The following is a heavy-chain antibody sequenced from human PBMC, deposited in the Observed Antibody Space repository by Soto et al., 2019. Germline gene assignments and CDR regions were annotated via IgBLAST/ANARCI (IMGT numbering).Heavy chain of an antibody. V-gene: IGHV3-23*01. CDR2: ISGSGGST. CDR3: AKGIAAVNPGLAYYCDCLDV. D-gene: IGHD6-13*01. J-gene: IGHJ6*02. CDR1: GFTFSSYA. Sequence: PGGSLRVSCAASGFTFSSYAMSWGRQAPGKGLEWVSAISGSGGSTYYADSVKGRFTISRDNSKNTLYLQMNSLRAEDTAVYYCAKGIAAVNPGLAYYCDCLDVWGQGTTVTVSS.